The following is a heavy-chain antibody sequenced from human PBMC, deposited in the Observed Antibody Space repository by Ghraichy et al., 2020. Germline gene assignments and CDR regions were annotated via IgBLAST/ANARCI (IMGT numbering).Heavy chain of an antibody. CDR3: GKDLHPWSGSYPPNYDS. CDR2: ISDTGGNT. Sequence: AGSLRLSCAASGFTFSTYAMSWVRQAPGQGLEGVSSISDTGGNTNHSGSVRGRFTISRDNSKNTLFLLMNSLRAEDTAVYYCGKDLHPWSGSYPPNYDSWGQGALVPVSS. CDR1: GFTFSTYA. V-gene: IGHV3-23*01. D-gene: IGHD1-26*01. J-gene: IGHJ4*02.